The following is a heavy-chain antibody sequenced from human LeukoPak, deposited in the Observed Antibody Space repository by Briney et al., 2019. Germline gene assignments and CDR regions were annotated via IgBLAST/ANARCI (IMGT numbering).Heavy chain of an antibody. Sequence: GSLRLSCAASGFTFSSYSMNWVRQPPGKGLEWIGEINHSGGTNYNPSLKSRVTISVDRSKNQFSLRLSSVTAADTAVYYCATAGGTMVRGVFINDAFDIWGQGTMVTVSS. J-gene: IGHJ3*02. V-gene: IGHV4-34*08. D-gene: IGHD3-10*01. CDR3: ATAGGTMVRGVFINDAFDI. CDR2: INHSGGT. CDR1: GFTFSSYS.